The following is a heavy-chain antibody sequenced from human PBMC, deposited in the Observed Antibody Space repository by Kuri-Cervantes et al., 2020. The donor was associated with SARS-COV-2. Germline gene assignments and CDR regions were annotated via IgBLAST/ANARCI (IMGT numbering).Heavy chain of an antibody. V-gene: IGHV4-59*01. J-gene: IGHJ6*02. CDR3: TRDLVGASFAGPPRGMDV. D-gene: IGHD1-26*01. CDR2: IDDSGNT. CDR1: GDSIVNYY. Sequence: GSLRLSCIVSGDSIVNYYWNWIRQAPGKGLEWIGYIDDSGNTKYNPSLKSRVSISVDTSKRQFSLRLNSVTAEDTAVYYCTRDLVGASFAGPPRGMDVWGQGTTVTVSS.